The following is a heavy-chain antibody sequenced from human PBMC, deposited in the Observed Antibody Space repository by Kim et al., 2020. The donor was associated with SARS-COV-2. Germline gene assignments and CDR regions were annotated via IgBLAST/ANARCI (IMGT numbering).Heavy chain of an antibody. Sequence: YTPSLKSRVTISVDTSKNQFSLKLSSVTAADTAVYYCAARDFWSGYSRFDPWGQGTLVTVSS. J-gene: IGHJ5*02. D-gene: IGHD3-3*01. CDR3: AARDFWSGYSRFDP. V-gene: IGHV4-39*01.